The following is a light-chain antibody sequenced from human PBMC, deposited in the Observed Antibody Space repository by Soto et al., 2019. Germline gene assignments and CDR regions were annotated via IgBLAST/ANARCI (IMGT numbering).Light chain of an antibody. CDR3: GTWDSSLNSTWR. V-gene: IGLV1-51*02. CDR1: SSNIGRNF. CDR2: END. J-gene: IGLJ2*01. Sequence: QSVLTQPPSVSAAPGQRVTISCSGSSSNIGRNFVSWYQQVPGTAPQLLISENDKRPSGVPDRFSASKSGTSATLAISGLRAGDEADYYCGTWDSSLNSTWRFGAGTKLTVL.